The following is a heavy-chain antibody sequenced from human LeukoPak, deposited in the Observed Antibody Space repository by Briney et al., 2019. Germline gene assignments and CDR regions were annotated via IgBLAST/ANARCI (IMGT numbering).Heavy chain of an antibody. D-gene: IGHD3-22*01. V-gene: IGHV3-23*01. J-gene: IGHJ4*02. Sequence: GGSLRLSCAASGFTFSSYAMSWVRQAPGEGLEWVSGISDSGTTTFYADSVKGRFAISRDNSKNTLYLQMNSLRAEDSAVYYCAKGIGSSGYLPFDYWGQGTLVTVSS. CDR1: GFTFSSYA. CDR3: AKGIGSSGYLPFDY. CDR2: ISDSGTTT.